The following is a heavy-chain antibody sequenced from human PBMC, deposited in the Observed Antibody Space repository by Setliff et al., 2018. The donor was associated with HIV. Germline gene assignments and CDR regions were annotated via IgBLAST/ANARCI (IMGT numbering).Heavy chain of an antibody. CDR1: GGSFSGYY. J-gene: IGHJ4*02. Sequence: SETLSLTCAVYGGSFSGYYWSWIRQPPGKGLEWIGEINHSGSTNYNPSLKSRVTISVDTSKNQFSLKLSSVTAADTAIYYCARDPGITAAGTEYFDSWGQGILVTVSS. CDR2: INHSGST. D-gene: IGHD6-13*01. CDR3: ARDPGITAAGTEYFDS. V-gene: IGHV4-34*01.